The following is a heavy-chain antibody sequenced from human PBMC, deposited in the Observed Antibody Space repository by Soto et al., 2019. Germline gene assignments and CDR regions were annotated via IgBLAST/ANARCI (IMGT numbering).Heavy chain of an antibody. Sequence: QVQLQEMGPGLVKPSQTLTITCTVSGGSVNSAYWSWIRQLPGKGLEWMGNSYHTGRTFYNPSVKSRVAISVDTSKPLFSLKMRSVTAADTAVYYCARTDAYNSSFFDSWGQGTVVTVSS. J-gene: IGHJ4*02. CDR2: SYHTGRT. D-gene: IGHD6-6*01. CDR1: GGSVNSAY. CDR3: ARTDAYNSSFFDS. V-gene: IGHV4-30-4*08.